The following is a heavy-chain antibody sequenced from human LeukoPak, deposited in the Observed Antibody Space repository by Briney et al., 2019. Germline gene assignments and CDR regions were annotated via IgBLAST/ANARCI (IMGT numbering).Heavy chain of an antibody. D-gene: IGHD5-18*01. V-gene: IGHV3-7*01. CDR1: GFTFSSYW. J-gene: IGHJ4*02. Sequence: GGSLRLSCATSGFTFSSYWMSWVRQAPGKGLEWVANIKKDGSEKYYVDSVKGRFTISRDNAKKSLYLQMNSLGAEDTAVYYCARHLSGITGYTYGRGIDYWGQGTLLTVSS. CDR3: ARHLSGITGYTYGRGIDY. CDR2: IKKDGSEK.